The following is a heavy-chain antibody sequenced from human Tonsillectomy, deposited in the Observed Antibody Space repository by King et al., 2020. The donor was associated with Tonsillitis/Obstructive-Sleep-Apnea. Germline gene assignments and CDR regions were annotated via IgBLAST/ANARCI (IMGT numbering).Heavy chain of an antibody. Sequence: QLQESGPGLVKPSETLSLTCTVSGGSISSSSYYWGWIRQPPGKGLEWIGSIYYSGSTYYNPSLKSRVTISVDTSKNQFSLKLSSVTAADTAVYYCARKVGYCSGGSCYSLLDYWGQGTVVTVSS. J-gene: IGHJ4*02. CDR1: GGSISSSSYY. CDR2: IYYSGST. D-gene: IGHD2-15*01. CDR3: ARKVGYCSGGSCYSLLDY. V-gene: IGHV4-39*01.